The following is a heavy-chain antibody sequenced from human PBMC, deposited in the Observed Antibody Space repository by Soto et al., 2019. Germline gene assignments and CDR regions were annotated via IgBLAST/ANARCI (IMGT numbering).Heavy chain of an antibody. D-gene: IGHD2-21*01. CDR2: IYPGDSDT. CDR1: GYRFTSYL. J-gene: IGHJ4*02. CDR3: ARLDSVPSRRYFDY. Sequence: GESLKISCQGSGYRFTSYLIGWVRQMPGKGLEWMGIIYPGDSDTRYSPSFQGQVTISADKSISTAYLQWSSLKASDTAMYYCARLDSVPSRRYFDYWGQGTLVTVSS. V-gene: IGHV5-51*01.